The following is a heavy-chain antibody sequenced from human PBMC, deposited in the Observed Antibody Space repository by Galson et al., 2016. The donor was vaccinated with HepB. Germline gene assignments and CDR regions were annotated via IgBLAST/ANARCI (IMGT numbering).Heavy chain of an antibody. CDR3: ASRAGDSYDNSGYYYYYNYGMDV. Sequence: SVKVSCKASGGTFSNYAISWVRQAPGQGLEWMGGIIPIFGTANYAQNFQGRVTITADESTSTAYMELSSLRSEDTAVYYCASRAGDSYDNSGYYYYYNYGMDVWGQGTMVTVSS. CDR2: IIPIFGTA. J-gene: IGHJ6*01. V-gene: IGHV1-69*13. CDR1: GGTFSNYA. D-gene: IGHD3-22*01.